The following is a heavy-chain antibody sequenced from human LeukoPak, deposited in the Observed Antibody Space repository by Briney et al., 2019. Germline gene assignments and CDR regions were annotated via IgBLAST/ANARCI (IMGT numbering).Heavy chain of an antibody. D-gene: IGHD3-9*01. Sequence: SETLSLTCAVYSGSFSGYYWSWIRQPPGKGLEWIGEINHSGSTNYNPSLKSRVTISVDTSKNQFSLKLSSVTAADTAVYYCARAPLTGYQFDYWGQGTLVTVSS. CDR1: SGSFSGYY. CDR2: INHSGST. J-gene: IGHJ4*02. V-gene: IGHV4-34*01. CDR3: ARAPLTGYQFDY.